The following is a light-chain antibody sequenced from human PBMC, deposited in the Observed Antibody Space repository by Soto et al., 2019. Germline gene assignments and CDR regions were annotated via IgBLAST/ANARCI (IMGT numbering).Light chain of an antibody. CDR3: QQYGGSPPKLT. CDR1: QSVRSSY. CDR2: GAS. V-gene: IGKV3-20*01. Sequence: EVVLTQSPGTLSLPPGERATLSCRASQSVRSSYLAWYQQKPGQAPRLLIYGASSRATGIPDRFSGSGSETDFTITISRLEPEDSAVYYCQQYGGSPPKLTFGGGTKVVIK. J-gene: IGKJ4*01.